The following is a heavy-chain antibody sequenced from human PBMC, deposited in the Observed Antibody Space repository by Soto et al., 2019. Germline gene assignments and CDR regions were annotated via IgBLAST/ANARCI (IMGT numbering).Heavy chain of an antibody. Sequence: QVQLQESGPGLVKPSQTLSLTCTVSGGSISTGGYYWTWIRQHPGKGLEWIGYIYYSGSTYYNPSLKGQVTLSVDTSKNQFSLKLSSVTSADTAVYYCARGLSVTLFDNWGQGTLVTVSS. V-gene: IGHV4-31*01. CDR1: GGSISTGGYY. CDR2: IYYSGST. CDR3: ARGLSVTLFDN. J-gene: IGHJ4*02. D-gene: IGHD4-17*01.